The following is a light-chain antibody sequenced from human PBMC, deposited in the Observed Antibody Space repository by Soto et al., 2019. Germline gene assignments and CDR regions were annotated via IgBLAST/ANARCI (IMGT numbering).Light chain of an antibody. Sequence: AIQMTQLPSSLSASVGDRVTITCRASQDIRSDLGWYQQRPGKAPNLLIYATSSLQSGVPSRFSGSGSGTDFTLTISSLQPEDFATYYCLQDYNYPLTFGGGTKVDIK. J-gene: IGKJ4*01. CDR1: QDIRSD. CDR3: LQDYNYPLT. V-gene: IGKV1-6*01. CDR2: ATS.